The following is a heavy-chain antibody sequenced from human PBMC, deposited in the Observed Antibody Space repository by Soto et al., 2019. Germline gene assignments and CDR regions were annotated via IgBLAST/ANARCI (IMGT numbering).Heavy chain of an antibody. D-gene: IGHD3-9*01. CDR3: AREKYDILTGYYGYGMDV. CDR1: GFTFDDYG. CDR2: INWNGGST. Sequence: EVQLVESGGGVVRPGGSLRLSCAASGFTFDDYGMSWVRQAPGKGLEWVSGINWNGGSTGYADSVKGRFTISRDNAKNSLYLQMNSLRAEDTALYYCAREKYDILTGYYGYGMDVWGQGTTVTVSS. J-gene: IGHJ6*02. V-gene: IGHV3-20*04.